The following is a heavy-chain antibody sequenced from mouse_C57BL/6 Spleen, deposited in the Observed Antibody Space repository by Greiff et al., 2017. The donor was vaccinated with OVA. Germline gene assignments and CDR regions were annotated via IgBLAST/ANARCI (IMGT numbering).Heavy chain of an antibody. Sequence: QVHVKQSGAELVKPGASVKISCKASGYAFSSYWMNWVKQRPGKGLEWIGQIYPGDGDTNYNGKFKGKATLTADKSSSTAYMQLSSLTSEDSAVYFCARWGYYGYYAMDYWGQGTSVTVSS. D-gene: IGHD1-1*01. V-gene: IGHV1-80*01. CDR3: ARWGYYGYYAMDY. CDR1: GYAFSSYW. CDR2: IYPGDGDT. J-gene: IGHJ4*01.